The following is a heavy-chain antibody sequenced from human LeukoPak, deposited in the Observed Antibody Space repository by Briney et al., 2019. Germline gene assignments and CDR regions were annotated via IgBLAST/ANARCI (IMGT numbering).Heavy chain of an antibody. D-gene: IGHD3-10*01. CDR2: IIPIFGTA. CDR1: GYIFTGYY. CDR3: ARGPRITLVRGGQWYYYMDV. V-gene: IGHV1-69*06. Sequence: SVKVSCKASGYIFTGYYMHWVRQAPGQGLEWMGGIIPIFGTANYAQKFQGRVTITADKSTSTAYMELSSLRSEDTAVYYCARGPRITLVRGGQWYYYMDVWGKGTTVTISS. J-gene: IGHJ6*03.